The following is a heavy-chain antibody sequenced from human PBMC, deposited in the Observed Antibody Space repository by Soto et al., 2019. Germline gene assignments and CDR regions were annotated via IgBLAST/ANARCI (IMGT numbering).Heavy chain of an antibody. D-gene: IGHD3-22*01. CDR1: GFTVSSNY. CDR2: IYSGGST. Sequence: EVQLVESGGGLVQPGGSLRLSCAASGFTVSSNYMSWVRQAPGKGLEWVSVIYSGGSTYYADSVKGRFTISRDNSKNTLYLQMNSLRAEDTAVYYCARMGDSSGYSGGFGPWGQGTLVTVSS. CDR3: ARMGDSSGYSGGFGP. V-gene: IGHV3-66*01. J-gene: IGHJ5*02.